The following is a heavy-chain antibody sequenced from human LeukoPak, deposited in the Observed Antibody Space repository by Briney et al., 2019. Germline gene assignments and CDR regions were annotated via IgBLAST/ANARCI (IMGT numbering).Heavy chain of an antibody. Sequence: SETLSLTCTVSGGSISSGGYYWSWIRQHPGKGLEWIGYIYYSGSTYYNPSLKSRVTISVDTSKNQFSLKLSSVTAADTAVYSCARVSDDSSGYAFDIWGQGTMVTVSS. CDR2: IYYSGST. V-gene: IGHV4-31*03. CDR3: ARVSDDSSGYAFDI. CDR1: GGSISSGGYY. J-gene: IGHJ3*02. D-gene: IGHD3-22*01.